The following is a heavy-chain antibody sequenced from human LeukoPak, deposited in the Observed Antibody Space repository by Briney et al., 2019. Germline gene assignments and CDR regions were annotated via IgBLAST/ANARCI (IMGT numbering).Heavy chain of an antibody. D-gene: IGHD4-11*01. CDR2: MFYGGDT. Sequence: SETLSLTCTVSGASISRSSWSWIRQPPGKGLEWIGYMFYGGDTNHNPSLKSRVTMSVDMSKNQFSLRLTSVTAADTAVYYCARHPAFITVTTAGWFDPWGQGTLVTVSS. CDR1: GASISRSS. CDR3: ARHPAFITVTTAGWFDP. V-gene: IGHV4-59*08. J-gene: IGHJ5*02.